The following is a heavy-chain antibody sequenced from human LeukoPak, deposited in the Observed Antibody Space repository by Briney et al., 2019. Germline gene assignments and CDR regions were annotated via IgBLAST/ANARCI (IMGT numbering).Heavy chain of an antibody. CDR1: GFTVSSNY. CDR2: IYSGSST. V-gene: IGHV3-66*01. CDR3: ARKPSLDY. J-gene: IGHJ4*02. Sequence: PGGSLRLSCAASGFTVSSNYMNWVRQAPGKGLQWVSVIYSGSSTYYTDSVKGRFTISRDNSKNTVYLQMNSLRVEDTAVYYCARKPSLDYWGQGTLVTVSS.